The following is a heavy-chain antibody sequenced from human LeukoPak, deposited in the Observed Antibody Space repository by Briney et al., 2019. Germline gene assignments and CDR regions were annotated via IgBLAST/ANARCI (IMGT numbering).Heavy chain of an antibody. J-gene: IGHJ4*02. CDR2: INSDGSTT. CDR1: GFTFRTYW. Sequence: GGSLRLSCEASGFTFRTYWMHWVRQAPGKGLVWASGINSDGSTTDYADSVRGRFTISRDNAKNTLYLQLNSLRDEDTAVYYCIRGNGGWAYWGQGTLVTVSS. CDR3: IRGNGGWAY. D-gene: IGHD6-19*01. V-gene: IGHV3-74*01.